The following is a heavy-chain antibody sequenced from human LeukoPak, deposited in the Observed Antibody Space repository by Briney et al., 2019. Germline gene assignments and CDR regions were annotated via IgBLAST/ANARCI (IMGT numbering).Heavy chain of an antibody. D-gene: IGHD2-2*01. Sequence: GGSLRLSCAASGFTFSSYSMNWVRQAPGKGLEWVSSISSSSSYIYYADSVKGRFTISRDNAKNSLYLQMNSLRAEDTAVYYCARALDTSSSRYQPFEYWGQGTLVTVSS. CDR1: GFTFSSYS. J-gene: IGHJ4*02. V-gene: IGHV3-21*01. CDR3: ARALDTSSSRYQPFEY. CDR2: ISSSSSYI.